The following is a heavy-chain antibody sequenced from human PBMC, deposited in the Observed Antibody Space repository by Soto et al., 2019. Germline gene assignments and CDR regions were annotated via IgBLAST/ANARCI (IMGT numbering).Heavy chain of an antibody. D-gene: IGHD5-18*01. CDR2: ISWNSGSI. J-gene: IGHJ4*02. Sequence: PGGSLRLSCAASGFTFDDYAMHWVRQAPGKGLEWVSGISWNSGSIDYADSVKGRFTVSRDNAKNSLYVQMNSLRAEDTALYYCAEDRGALYNYGKPGIDYWGQGTLVTVSS. CDR3: AEDRGALYNYGKPGIDY. V-gene: IGHV3-9*01. CDR1: GFTFDDYA.